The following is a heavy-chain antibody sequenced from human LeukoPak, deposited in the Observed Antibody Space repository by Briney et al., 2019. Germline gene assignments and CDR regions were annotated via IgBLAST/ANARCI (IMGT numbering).Heavy chain of an antibody. CDR3: ARGTYYDISTGYYTSTLLFDY. D-gene: IGHD3-9*01. V-gene: IGHV4-34*01. CDR1: GFTFNTYG. Sequence: GSLRLSCAASGFTFNTYGMHWVRQAPGKGLEWIGEINHSGSINNNPSLKSRVTISVDTSKNQFSLKLSSVTAADTAVYYCARGTYYDISTGYYTSTLLFDYWGQGTLVTVSS. J-gene: IGHJ4*02. CDR2: INHSGSI.